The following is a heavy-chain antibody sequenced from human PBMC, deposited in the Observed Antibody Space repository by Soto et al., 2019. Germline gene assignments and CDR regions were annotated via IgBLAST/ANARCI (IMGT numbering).Heavy chain of an antibody. CDR1: GYSFKNYA. V-gene: IGHV1-3*01. CDR2: SNEGSGNT. J-gene: IGHJ4*02. D-gene: IGHD3-3*02. Sequence: QAQLVQSGPEVKRPGASGRISCRTAGYSFKNYAIHWVRQAPGKKLEGMGGSNEGSGNTRYSHKFQGRMSIARDTSASNSYMDLRSLTSEDPAVYFWARDDRTISGAVTLDQWGPGNLVTVSS. CDR3: ARDDRTISGAVTLDQ.